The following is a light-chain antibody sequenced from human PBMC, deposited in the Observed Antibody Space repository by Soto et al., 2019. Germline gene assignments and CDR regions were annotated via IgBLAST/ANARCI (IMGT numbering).Light chain of an antibody. CDR2: AAS. Sequence: DIQMTQSPSSLSASVGDRVTITCRASQNIRTYLNWYQQKPGKAPKLLIYAASSLESGVPSRFSGSGSGTEFIFTISSLQPEDVATYYCQQSYSTPRTFGQGTMVEIK. J-gene: IGKJ1*01. V-gene: IGKV1-39*01. CDR3: QQSYSTPRT. CDR1: QNIRTY.